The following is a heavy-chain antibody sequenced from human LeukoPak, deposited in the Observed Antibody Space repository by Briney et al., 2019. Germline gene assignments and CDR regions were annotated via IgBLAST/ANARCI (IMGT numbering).Heavy chain of an antibody. V-gene: IGHV1-18*01. J-gene: IGHJ3*01. Sequence: ASVKVSCKASGYTFTNFGISWVRQAPGQGLEYMGWISTTNGDTNYALKVQGRVTMTTDGSTTTATMELRNLRSDDSGVYYCARDTVRFAPSHPQRAAFDVWGQGTMVTVSS. D-gene: IGHD3-3*01. CDR1: GYTFTNFG. CDR2: ISTTNGDT. CDR3: ARDTVRFAPSHPQRAAFDV.